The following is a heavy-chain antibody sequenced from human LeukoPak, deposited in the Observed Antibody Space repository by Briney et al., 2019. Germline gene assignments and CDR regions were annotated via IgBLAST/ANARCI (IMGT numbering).Heavy chain of an antibody. Sequence: PGGSLRLSCAASGFTFSSDSMNWVRGAPGKGLEGVSSISSSSSDIYYAESVKGRFTISRDNAKNSLYLQLNSPRAEDTAVYYCATVYYYDSSGSRYWGPGNLVTVSS. V-gene: IGHV3-21*01. D-gene: IGHD3-22*01. J-gene: IGHJ4*02. CDR2: ISSSSSDI. CDR3: ATVYYYDSSGSRY. CDR1: GFTFSSDS.